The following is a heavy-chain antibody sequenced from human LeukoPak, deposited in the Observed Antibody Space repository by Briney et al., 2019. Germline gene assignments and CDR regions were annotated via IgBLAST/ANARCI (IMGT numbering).Heavy chain of an antibody. CDR2: IRSKDYGCTT. V-gene: IGHV3-49*04. CDR1: GFTFGDYA. Sequence: GGSLRLSCTASGFTFGDYAMSWVRQAPGKGLEWVGFIRSKDYGCTTEYAASVKGRFTISRDDSKSIAYLQMNSLKTEDTAVYYCTREYYDILTGYYWVDYWGQGTLVTVSS. CDR3: TREYYDILTGYYWVDY. D-gene: IGHD3-9*01. J-gene: IGHJ4*02.